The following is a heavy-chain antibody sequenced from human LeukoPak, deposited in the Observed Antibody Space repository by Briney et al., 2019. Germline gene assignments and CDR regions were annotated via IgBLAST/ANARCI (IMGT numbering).Heavy chain of an antibody. Sequence: GRSLRLSCAASGFTFTSYGMHWVRQAPGEGLEWVAVIWYDGTNEKYADSVKGRFTISRDNSKNTLYLQMNSLRAEDTAVYYCAKDHGYYYYGMDVWGQGTTVTVSS. D-gene: IGHD2-8*01. CDR3: AKDHGYYYYGMDV. V-gene: IGHV3-33*06. J-gene: IGHJ6*02. CDR1: GFTFTSYG. CDR2: IWYDGTNE.